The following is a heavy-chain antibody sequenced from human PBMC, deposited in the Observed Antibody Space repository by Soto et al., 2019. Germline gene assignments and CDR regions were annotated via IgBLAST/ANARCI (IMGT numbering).Heavy chain of an antibody. V-gene: IGHV3-74*01. CDR1: GFTFSSYW. CDR2: SNSDGSST. D-gene: IGHD3-22*01. CDR3: ARAIGYYGVDV. Sequence: PGGSLRLSCATSGFTFSSYWMHWVRQAPGMGLVWVSRSNSDGSSTTYADSVKGRFTISRDNAKNTLFLQVNSLRAGDTAVYYCARAIGYYGVDVWGQGTMVTVSS. J-gene: IGHJ6*02.